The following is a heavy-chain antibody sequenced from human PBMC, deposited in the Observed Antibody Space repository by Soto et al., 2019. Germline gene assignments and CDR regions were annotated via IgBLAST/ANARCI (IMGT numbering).Heavy chain of an antibody. J-gene: IGHJ4*02. CDR3: ARDGEMAPMTAGPFDY. V-gene: IGHV1-69*01. Sequence: QVQLVQSGAEVKKPGSSVKVSCKASGGTFSSYAISWVRQAPGQGLEWMGGIIPIFGTENYAQKFQGRVTITADESTSTAYMELSSLRSEDTAVYYCARDGEMAPMTAGPFDYWGQGTLVTVSS. D-gene: IGHD3-10*01. CDR1: GGTFSSYA. CDR2: IIPIFGTE.